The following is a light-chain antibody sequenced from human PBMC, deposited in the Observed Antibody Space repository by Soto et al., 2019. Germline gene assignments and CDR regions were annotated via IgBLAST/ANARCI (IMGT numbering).Light chain of an antibody. V-gene: IGLV2-14*01. Sequence: QSVLTQPASVSGSPGQLITISCTGTSSDVGGYNYVSWYQQHPGKAPKLMIYEVSNRPLGVSNRFSGSKSGNTASLTISGLQAEDEADYYCTSYTSSSTLDVFGTGTKV. CDR1: SSDVGGYNY. J-gene: IGLJ1*01. CDR2: EVS. CDR3: TSYTSSSTLDV.